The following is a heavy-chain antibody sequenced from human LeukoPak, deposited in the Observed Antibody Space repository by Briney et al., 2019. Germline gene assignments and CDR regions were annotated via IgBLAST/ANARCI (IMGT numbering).Heavy chain of an antibody. J-gene: IGHJ4*02. CDR2: INQDGSEK. CDR1: RFTFSNFW. Sequence: GGSLRPSCAASRFTFSNFWMNWVRQAPGKGLEWVANINQDGSEKYYVDSVKGRFTISRDNAKNSLYLQMNNLRGEDTAVYYCARGHYYDFDWGQGTLVTVSS. D-gene: IGHD3-22*01. CDR3: ARGHYYDFD. V-gene: IGHV3-7*01.